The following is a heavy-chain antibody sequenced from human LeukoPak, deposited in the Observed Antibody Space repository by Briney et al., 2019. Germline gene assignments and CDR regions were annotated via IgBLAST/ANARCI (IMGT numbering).Heavy chain of an antibody. D-gene: IGHD5-18*01. CDR1: GYTFTNYD. V-gene: IGHV1-8*01. CDR3: ARSGRRGGYSPHQY. CDR2: MKPNSGNT. J-gene: IGHJ4*02. Sequence: ASVKVSCKASGYTFTNYDINWVRQATGQGLEWMGYMKPNSGNTGYAQKFQGRVTMTRDTSISTAYMELSSLTSEDTAVYYCARSGRRGGYSPHQYWGQGTLVTVSS.